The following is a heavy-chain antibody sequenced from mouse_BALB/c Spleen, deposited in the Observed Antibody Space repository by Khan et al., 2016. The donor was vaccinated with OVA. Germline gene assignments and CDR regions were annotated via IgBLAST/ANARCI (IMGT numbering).Heavy chain of an antibody. CDR1: GYTFINYW. D-gene: IGHD1-1*01. V-gene: IGHV1-7*01. J-gene: IGHJ2*01. CDR3: GQRGRRCDFDY. Sequence: QLQLKQSGAELEKPGASVKMSCKASGYTFINYWIPWVKQRPGQGLEWIGYINPSTGYTKYNKNFKDQATLTADKSSSTAYMHPSTLTSQDTAAYYFGQRGRRCDFDYWGQGTTLTVSS. CDR2: INPSTGYT.